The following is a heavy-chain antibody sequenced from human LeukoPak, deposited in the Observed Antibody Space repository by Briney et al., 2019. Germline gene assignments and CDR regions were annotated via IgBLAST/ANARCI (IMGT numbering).Heavy chain of an antibody. CDR3: ARAYSSSRRYENDC. CDR2: MHYSGIT. V-gene: IGHV4-39*01. J-gene: IGHJ4*02. D-gene: IGHD3-22*01. CDR1: GGSISSSSYY. Sequence: TSETLSLTCTVSGGSISSSSYYWGWIRKPPGKGLEWIGSMHYSGITYYNPSLKSRVTISVDTSKNQFSLKLTPVSAADSAVYSCARAYSSSRRYENDCWGQGTLVTVSS.